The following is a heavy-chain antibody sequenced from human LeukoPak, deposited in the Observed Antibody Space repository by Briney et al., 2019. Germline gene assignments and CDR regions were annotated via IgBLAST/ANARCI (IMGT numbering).Heavy chain of an antibody. V-gene: IGHV4-59*01. J-gene: IGHJ4*01. Sequence: AETLYLICRVPGGSISSYYWSWFRQPPGKGLEWFGYIYYSGSTNYNPSLWSRVTISVDTSKNQFSLKLSSATAADTAVYYCARAPFLWYFDYWGHGTLVTVSS. CDR3: ARAPFLWYFDY. CDR2: IYYSGST. D-gene: IGHD2-21*01. CDR1: GGSISSYY.